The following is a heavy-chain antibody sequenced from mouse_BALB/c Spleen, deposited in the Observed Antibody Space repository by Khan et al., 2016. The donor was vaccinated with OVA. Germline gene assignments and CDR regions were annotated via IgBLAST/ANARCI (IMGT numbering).Heavy chain of an antibody. CDR3: ARSIMAN. V-gene: IGHV3-2*02. CDR1: GYSNTSDYA. J-gene: IGHJ2*01. Sequence: VQLKESGPGLVKPSQSLSLTCTVTGYSNTSDYAWNWIRQFPGNKLEWMGYISYSGSTSYNPSLKSRISITRDTSKNQFFLQLNSVTTEDTATYYCARSIMANWGQGTTLTVSS. CDR2: ISYSGST.